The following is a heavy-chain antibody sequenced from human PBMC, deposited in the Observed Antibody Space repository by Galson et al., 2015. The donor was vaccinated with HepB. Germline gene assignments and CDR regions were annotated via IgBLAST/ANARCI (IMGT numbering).Heavy chain of an antibody. CDR1: GFSLRTSGVG. Sequence: PALVKPTQTLTLTCTFSGFSLRTSGVGVGWIRQPPGKALEWLALIYWDDDKRYSPSLKSRLTITKDTSKNQVVLTMTNMDPVDTATYYCAHPYGSGSYYPNDFAYWGQGTLVTVSS. D-gene: IGHD3-10*01. V-gene: IGHV2-5*02. J-gene: IGHJ4*02. CDR2: IYWDDDK. CDR3: AHPYGSGSYYPNDFAY.